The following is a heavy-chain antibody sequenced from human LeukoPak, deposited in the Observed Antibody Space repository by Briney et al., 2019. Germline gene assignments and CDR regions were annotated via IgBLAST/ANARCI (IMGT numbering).Heavy chain of an antibody. Sequence: GGSLRLSCAASGFTFSSYSMIWVRQGPGKGLEWGSSIAGSGGYIYYADSVKGRFTISRDNAKNSLYLQMNSLRAEDTAVYYCARFRLSNYDILTGYYYYFDYWGQGTLVTVSS. J-gene: IGHJ4*02. V-gene: IGHV3-21*01. CDR1: GFTFSSYS. D-gene: IGHD3-9*01. CDR3: ARFRLSNYDILTGYYYYFDY. CDR2: IAGSGGYI.